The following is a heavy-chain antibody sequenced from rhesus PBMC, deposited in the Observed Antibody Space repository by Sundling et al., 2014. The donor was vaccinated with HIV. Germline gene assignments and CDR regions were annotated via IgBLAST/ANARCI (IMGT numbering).Heavy chain of an antibody. V-gene: IGHV3-116*02. D-gene: IGHD2-21*01. CDR2: IRNQVNGATT. CDR1: GFTFSDYY. J-gene: IGHJ4*01. CDR3: ARIDCAGAGCFRFDY. Sequence: EVRLVESGGGLVQPGGSLRLSCASSGFTFSDYYISWVRQAPGKGPECVGFIRNQVNGATTEYAASVKGRFRISRDDSSSIVSLQMNSLKTEDTAVYYCARIDCAGAGCFRFDYWGQGVLVTVSS.